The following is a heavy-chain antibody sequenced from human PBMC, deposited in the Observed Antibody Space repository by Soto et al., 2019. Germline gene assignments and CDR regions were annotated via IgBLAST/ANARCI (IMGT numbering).Heavy chain of an antibody. D-gene: IGHD3-22*01. CDR3: VREEYDKGYYYDSSGYYLLPGY. CDR1: GFTFSSYG. CDR2: IWYDGSNK. V-gene: IGHV3-33*01. Sequence: QVQLVESGGGVVQPGRSLRLSCAASGFTFSSYGMHWVRQAPGKGLEWVAVIWYDGSNKYYADSVKGRFTISRDNSKNTLYLQMNSLRAEDTAVYYCVREEYDKGYYYDSSGYYLLPGYWGQGTLVTVSS. J-gene: IGHJ4*02.